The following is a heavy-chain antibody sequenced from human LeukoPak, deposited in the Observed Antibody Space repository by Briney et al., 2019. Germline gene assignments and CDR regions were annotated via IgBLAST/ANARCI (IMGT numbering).Heavy chain of an antibody. V-gene: IGHV1-24*01. D-gene: IGHD4-17*01. CDR1: GYTLTELS. J-gene: IGHJ4*02. CDR3: ATVVVAAPNDYGDYRYFDY. CDR2: FDPEDGET. Sequence: ASVKVSCKVSGYTLTELSMHWVRQAPGKGLEWMGGFDPEDGETIYAQKFQGRVTMTEDTSTDTAYMELSSLRSEDTAVYYCATVVVAAPNDYGDYRYFDYWGQGTLVTVSS.